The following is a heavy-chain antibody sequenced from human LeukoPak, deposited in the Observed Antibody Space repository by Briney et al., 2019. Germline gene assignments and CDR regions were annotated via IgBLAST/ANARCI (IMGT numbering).Heavy chain of an antibody. CDR3: LQYNSGST. D-gene: IGHD3-10*01. J-gene: IGHJ5*02. CDR2: ISYDGSNK. V-gene: IGHV3-30-3*01. Sequence: GGSLRLSCAASGFTFSSYAMHWVRQAPGKGLEWVAVISYDGSNKYYADSVKGRFTISRDNSKNTLYLQMNSLRAEDTAVYYCLQYNSGSTWGQGTLVTVSS. CDR1: GFTFSSYA.